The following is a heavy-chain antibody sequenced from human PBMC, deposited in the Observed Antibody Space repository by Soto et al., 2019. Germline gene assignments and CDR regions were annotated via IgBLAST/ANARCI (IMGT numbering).Heavy chain of an antibody. J-gene: IGHJ5*02. D-gene: IGHD1-7*01. CDR3: ARDFMEDWNYETNWFDP. CDR2: IYTSGST. V-gene: IGHV4-4*07. CDR1: GGSISSYY. Sequence: SETLSLTCTVSGGSISSYYWSWIRQPAGKGLEWIGSIYTSGSTNYNPSLKSRVTMSVDTSKNQFSLKLSSVTAADTAVYYCARDFMEDWNYETNWFDPWGQGTLVTVSS.